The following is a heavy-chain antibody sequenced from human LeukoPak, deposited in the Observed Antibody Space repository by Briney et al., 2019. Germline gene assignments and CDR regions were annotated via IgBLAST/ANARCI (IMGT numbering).Heavy chain of an antibody. CDR2: VYYSGGT. V-gene: IGHV4-30-4*01. Sequence: SETLSLTCTVSGGSTNNSNYYWSWVRQPPGKGLEWIGYVYYSGGTYYNPSLKSRVTISVDTSMNQFSLKLSSVTAADTAVYYCASHSGGYAYWGQGTLVTVSS. CDR3: ASHSGGYAY. J-gene: IGHJ4*02. D-gene: IGHD5-12*01. CDR1: GGSTNNSNYY.